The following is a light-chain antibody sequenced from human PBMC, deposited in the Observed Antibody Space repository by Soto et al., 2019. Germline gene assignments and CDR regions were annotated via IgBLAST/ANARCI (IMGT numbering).Light chain of an antibody. Sequence: DIQMTQSPSSLSASVGDRVTITCQASQDISDYLNWYQQKPGKAPKLLIYDTSNLEAGVPSRFSGSGSGTDFTFTISSLQPEDVATYYCQQYDIVPYTFGQGTQLEIK. V-gene: IGKV1-33*01. CDR3: QQYDIVPYT. CDR2: DTS. CDR1: QDISDY. J-gene: IGKJ2*01.